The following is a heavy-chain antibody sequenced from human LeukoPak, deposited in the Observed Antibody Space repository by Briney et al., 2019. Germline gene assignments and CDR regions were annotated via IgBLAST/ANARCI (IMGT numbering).Heavy chain of an antibody. CDR3: ARGFILTGKGWFDP. CDR1: GGSLSSGSFS. CDR2: ISHSDST. V-gene: IGHV4-30-2*01. D-gene: IGHD7-27*01. Sequence: PSQTLSLTCAVSGGSLSSGSFSWTWIRQPPGKDLEWIGYISHSDSTYYNPSLKSRVTISLDRSENQFSLRLSSVTAADTAVYYCARGFILTGKGWFDPWGQGTLVTVSS. J-gene: IGHJ5*02.